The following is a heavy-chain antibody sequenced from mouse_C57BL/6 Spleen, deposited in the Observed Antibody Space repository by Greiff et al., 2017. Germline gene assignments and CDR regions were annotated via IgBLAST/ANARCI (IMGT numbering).Heavy chain of an antibody. D-gene: IGHD2-3*01. J-gene: IGHJ2*01. CDR1: GYAFSSYW. V-gene: IGHV1-80*01. CDR2: IYPGDGDT. Sequence: QVQLKESGAELVKPGASVKISCKASGYAFSSYWMNWVKQRPGKGLEWIGQIYPGDGDTNYNGKFKGKATLTADKSSSTAYMQLSSLTSEDSAVYFCARSNDGYSDYWGQGTTLTVSS. CDR3: ARSNDGYSDY.